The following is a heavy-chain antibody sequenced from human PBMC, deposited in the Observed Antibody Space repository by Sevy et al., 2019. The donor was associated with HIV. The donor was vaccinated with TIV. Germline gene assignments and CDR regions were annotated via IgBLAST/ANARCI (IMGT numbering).Heavy chain of an antibody. V-gene: IGHV3-53*01. CDR2: LYSGGST. Sequence: GGSLRLSCAASEFTVSSSYMSWVRQAPGKGLEWVSILYSGGSTYYLASVKGRFTVSRDNSKNTLYLQMNSLRAEDTAVYYCARAGTGSYRAYFDYWGQGTLVTVSS. J-gene: IGHJ4*02. CDR3: ARAGTGSYRAYFDY. D-gene: IGHD1-26*01. CDR1: EFTVSSSY.